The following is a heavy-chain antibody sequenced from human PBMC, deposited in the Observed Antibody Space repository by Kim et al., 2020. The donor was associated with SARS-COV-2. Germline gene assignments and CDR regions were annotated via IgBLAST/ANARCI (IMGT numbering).Heavy chain of an antibody. J-gene: IGHJ4*02. CDR3: ASDMVGSNDS. Sequence: YADSVKGRFTISRDNAKKTLYLQMNSLKGDDTALYYCASDMVGSNDSWGQGTLVTVSA. V-gene: IGHV3-74*03. D-gene: IGHD2-15*01.